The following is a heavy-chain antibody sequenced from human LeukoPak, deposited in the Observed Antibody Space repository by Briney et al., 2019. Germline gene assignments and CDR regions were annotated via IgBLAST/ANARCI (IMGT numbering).Heavy chain of an antibody. CDR2: IFYSGGT. CDR3: ARRNTADASIDF. V-gene: IGHV4-59*08. Sequence: SETLSLTCTVSGGSMSGHWWSWIRQPPGKGLEWIGDIFYSGGTNNNSPLKSRLTMSLDTSKNQFSLKLSSVSAADTAMYYCARRNTADASIDFWGQGILVIASS. D-gene: IGHD2/OR15-2a*01. J-gene: IGHJ4*02. CDR1: GGSMSGHW.